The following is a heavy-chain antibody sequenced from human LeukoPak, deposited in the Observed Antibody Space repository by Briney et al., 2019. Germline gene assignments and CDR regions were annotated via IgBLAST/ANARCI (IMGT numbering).Heavy chain of an antibody. Sequence: GGSLRLSCAASGFTFSSYVMSWVRQAPGKGLEWVSSISGSGGSTYYADSVRGRFTISRDNSKNTLYLQMNSLRAEDSAIYYCATYRQVLLPFESWGQGTLVTVSS. D-gene: IGHD5-18*01. V-gene: IGHV3-23*01. CDR2: ISGSGGST. CDR3: ATYRQVLLPFES. CDR1: GFTFSSYV. J-gene: IGHJ4*02.